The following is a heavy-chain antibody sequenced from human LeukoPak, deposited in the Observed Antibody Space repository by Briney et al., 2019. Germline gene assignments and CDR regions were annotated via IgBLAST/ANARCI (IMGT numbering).Heavy chain of an antibody. Sequence: GGSLRLSCAASGFTFSSYAMSWVRQTPGKGLEWVSAISGSGGSTYYADSVKGRFTISRDNSKNTLYLQMNSLRAEDTAVYYCAKDRVVTATPNWFDPWGQGTLVTVSS. CDR1: GFTFSSYA. V-gene: IGHV3-23*01. J-gene: IGHJ5*02. D-gene: IGHD2-21*02. CDR3: AKDRVVTATPNWFDP. CDR2: ISGSGGST.